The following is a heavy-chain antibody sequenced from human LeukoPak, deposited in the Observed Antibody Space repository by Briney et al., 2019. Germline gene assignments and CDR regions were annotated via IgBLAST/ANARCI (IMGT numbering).Heavy chain of an antibody. CDR1: GFTFNSAW. V-gene: IGHV3-15*05. J-gene: IGHJ4*02. D-gene: IGHD2-21*01. CDR2: GHSRGENKIR. CDR3: ARESFPAHEGGAILGD. Sequence: PGGSLRLSCAASGFTFNSAWMRWVPLAPGRGREGGAGHSRGENKIRAYAAPVKARFSIPRDNSKNTVYVNMNSLRPGDRRMYYCARESFPAHEGGAILGDWGQGTLATVSS.